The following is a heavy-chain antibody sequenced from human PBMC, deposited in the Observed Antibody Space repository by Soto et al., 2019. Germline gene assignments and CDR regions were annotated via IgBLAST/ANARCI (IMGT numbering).Heavy chain of an antibody. Sequence: PGGSLRLSCLASGFAFDRQDMGWVRQAPGKGLQWVSGISAIGDRSYYADSVKGRFTISRDNSRNTLYLQMNSLRAEDTAIYFCAKDAPRPNGWFYFDYWGQGALVTVSS. CDR1: GFAFDRQD. CDR2: ISAIGDRS. J-gene: IGHJ4*02. V-gene: IGHV3-23*01. D-gene: IGHD6-19*01. CDR3: AKDAPRPNGWFYFDY.